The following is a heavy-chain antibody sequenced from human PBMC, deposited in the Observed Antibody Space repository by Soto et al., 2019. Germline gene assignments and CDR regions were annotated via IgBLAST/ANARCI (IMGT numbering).Heavy chain of an antibody. V-gene: IGHV4-31*03. CDR3: ARDSGRYFDWLPTYGMDV. J-gene: IGHJ6*02. CDR2: IYYSGST. CDR1: GGSIRSGGYY. Sequence: SETLCLTCTVAGGSIRSGGYYWSWIRQHPGKGLEWIGYIYYSGSTYYNPSLKSRVTISVDTSKNQFSLKLSSVTAADTAVYYCARDSGRYFDWLPTYGMDVWGQGTTVTVSS. D-gene: IGHD3-9*01.